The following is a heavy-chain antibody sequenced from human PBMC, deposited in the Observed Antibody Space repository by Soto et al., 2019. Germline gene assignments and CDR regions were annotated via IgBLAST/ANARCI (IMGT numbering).Heavy chain of an antibody. V-gene: IGHV4-39*01. D-gene: IGHD2-15*01. Sequence: SETLSLTCTVSGGSISSSSYYWGWIRQPPGKGLEWIGSIYYSGSTYYNPSLKSRVTLTVDTSKNQFSLKLSFVTAADTAVYYCARHGWKVVAATYYYYYMDVWGKGTTVTVSS. CDR2: IYYSGST. CDR1: GGSISSSSYY. CDR3: ARHGWKVVAATYYYYYMDV. J-gene: IGHJ6*03.